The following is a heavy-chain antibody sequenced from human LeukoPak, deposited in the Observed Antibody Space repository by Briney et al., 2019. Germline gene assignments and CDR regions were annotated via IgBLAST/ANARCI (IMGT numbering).Heavy chain of an antibody. CDR2: ISAYNGNT. V-gene: IGHV1-18*01. Sequence: ASVKVSCKASGYTFTSYGISWVRQAPGQGLEWMGWISAYNGNTNYTQKLQGRVTMTTDTSTSTAYMELRSLRSDDTAVYYCARETVAGTYWFDPRAREPWSPSPQ. J-gene: IGHJ5*02. D-gene: IGHD6-19*01. CDR1: GYTFTSYG. CDR3: ARETVAGTYWFDP.